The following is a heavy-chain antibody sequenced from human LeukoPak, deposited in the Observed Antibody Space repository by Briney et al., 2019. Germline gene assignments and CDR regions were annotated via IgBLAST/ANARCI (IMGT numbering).Heavy chain of an antibody. CDR1: GFTFSSSG. J-gene: IGHJ6*02. CDR2: IWYDGSNK. Sequence: GGSLRLSCAASGFTFSSSGMNWVRQAPGKGLEWLAIIWYDGSNKYYADSVKGRFTISRDNAKNSLYLQMNSLRAEDTALYHCARGDITMVRGVYYGMDVWGQGTTVTVSS. CDR3: ARGDITMVRGVYYGMDV. D-gene: IGHD3-10*01. V-gene: IGHV3-33*03.